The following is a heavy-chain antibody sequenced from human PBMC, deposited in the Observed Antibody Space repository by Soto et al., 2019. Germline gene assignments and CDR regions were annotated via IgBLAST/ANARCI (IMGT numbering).Heavy chain of an antibody. CDR2: IYYSGST. V-gene: IGHV4-31*03. J-gene: IGHJ4*02. CDR1: CGSISSGGYY. CDR3: ARAPEYSSSWTIDY. Sequence: SETLSLTCTVSCGSISSGGYYWSWIRQHPGKGLEWIGYIYYSGSTYYNPSLKSRVTISVDTSKNQFSLKLSSVTAADTAVYYCARAPEYSSSWTIDYWGQGTLVTVSS. D-gene: IGHD6-13*01.